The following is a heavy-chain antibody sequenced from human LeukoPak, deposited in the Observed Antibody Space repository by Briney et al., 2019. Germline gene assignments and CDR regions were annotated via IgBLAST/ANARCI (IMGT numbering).Heavy chain of an antibody. V-gene: IGHV4-59*01. CDR1: GDSISSYY. CDR2: IYNSGRT. D-gene: IGHD2-2*01. Sequence: SETLSLTCTVSGDSISSYYWSWIRQPPGKGLEWIGYIYNSGRTNYNPSLKSRVTISVDTSKNQFSLRLRSVTAADTAVYYCARGHSNCSPTSCYFPSDNWGQGTLVTVSS. J-gene: IGHJ4*02. CDR3: ARGHSNCSPTSCYFPSDN.